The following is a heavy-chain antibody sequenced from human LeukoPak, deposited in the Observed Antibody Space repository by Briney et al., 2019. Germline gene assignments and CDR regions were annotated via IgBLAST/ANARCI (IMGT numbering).Heavy chain of an antibody. Sequence: SETLSLTCTVSGASISSYYWSWIRQPPGKGLEWIGYIYYSGSTNYNPSLKSRVTISVDTSKNQFSLKLSSVTAADTAVYFCARHTNRLDAFDIWGQGTMVTVSS. CDR1: GASISSYY. J-gene: IGHJ3*02. CDR3: ARHTNRLDAFDI. CDR2: IYYSGST. V-gene: IGHV4-59*08. D-gene: IGHD3-3*01.